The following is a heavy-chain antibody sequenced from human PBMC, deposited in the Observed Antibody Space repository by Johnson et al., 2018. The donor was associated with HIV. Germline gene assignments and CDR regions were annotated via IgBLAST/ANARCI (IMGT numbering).Heavy chain of an antibody. V-gene: IGHV3-53*01. CDR1: GFTVSSNY. Sequence: VQLVESGGGLIQPGGSLRLSCAASGFTVSSNYMSWVRQAPGKGLEWVSVIYSGGSTYYADSVKGRFTISRDNSRNTFYLQMNSLRAEDTAIYYCAKARGYNYFIDAFDIWGQGTLVTVSS. CDR2: IYSGGST. CDR3: AKARGYNYFIDAFDI. J-gene: IGHJ3*02. D-gene: IGHD5-18*01.